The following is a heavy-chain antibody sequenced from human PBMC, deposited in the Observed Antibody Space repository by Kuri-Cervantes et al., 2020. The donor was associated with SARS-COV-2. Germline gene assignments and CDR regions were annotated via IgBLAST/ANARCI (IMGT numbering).Heavy chain of an antibody. D-gene: IGHD5-18*01. CDR3: ARDGSLGYSYGRYYYYGMDV. CDR1: GFTFSSYS. V-gene: IGHV3-48*04. CDR2: ISSSGSTI. J-gene: IGHJ6*02. Sequence: LSLTCAASGFTFSSYSMNWVRQAPGKGLEWVSYISSSGSTIYYADSVKGRFTISRDNAKNSLYLQMNSLRAEDTAVYYCARDGSLGYSYGRYYYYGMDVWGQGTTVTVSS.